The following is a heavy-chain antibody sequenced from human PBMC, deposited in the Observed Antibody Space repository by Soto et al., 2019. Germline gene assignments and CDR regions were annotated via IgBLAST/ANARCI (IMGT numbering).Heavy chain of an antibody. V-gene: IGHV3-23*01. J-gene: IGHJ4*02. CDR3: ATVHSTSRSFDY. D-gene: IGHD2-2*01. CDR2: TGLNGRTT. CDR1: VFTCSMSA. Sequence: GPLRLSGAASVFTCSMSAMSWVRQAPGKGLEWVSTTGLNGRTTYYADSVKGRFTVSRDNSKNTLHLQMNSLRAEDTAVYYCATVHSTSRSFDYWGQGTLVTVSS.